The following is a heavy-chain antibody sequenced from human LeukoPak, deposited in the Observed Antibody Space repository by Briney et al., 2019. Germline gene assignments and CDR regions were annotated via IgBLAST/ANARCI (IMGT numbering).Heavy chain of an antibody. Sequence: GGSLRLSCAASGXTFSDYYMSWIRQAPGKGLEWVSYISSSSSYTNYADSVKGRFTISRDNAKNSLYLQMNSLRAEDTAVYYCARGSKVYDILTGYYSYYYGMDVWGQGTTVTVSS. D-gene: IGHD3-9*01. CDR1: GXTFSDYY. J-gene: IGHJ6*02. CDR3: ARGSKVYDILTGYYSYYYGMDV. V-gene: IGHV3-11*06. CDR2: ISSSSSYT.